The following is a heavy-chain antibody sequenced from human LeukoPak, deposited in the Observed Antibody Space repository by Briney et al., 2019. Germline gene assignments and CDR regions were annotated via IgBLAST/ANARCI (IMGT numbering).Heavy chain of an antibody. CDR1: GASISSHY. CDR3: ASRIAVAGADAFDI. J-gene: IGHJ3*02. D-gene: IGHD6-19*01. Sequence: SETPSLTCTVSGASISSHYWSWIRQPPGKGLEWIGYVYHSGTTNYNPSLKSRVAISVDTSRNQFSLKLSSVTAADTAVYYCASRIAVAGADAFDIWGQGTMVTVSS. CDR2: VYHSGTT. V-gene: IGHV4-59*08.